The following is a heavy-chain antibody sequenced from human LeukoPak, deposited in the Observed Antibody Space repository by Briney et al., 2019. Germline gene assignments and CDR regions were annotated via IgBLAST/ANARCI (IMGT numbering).Heavy chain of an antibody. Sequence: PGGSLRLSCAASGFTFDDYAMHWVRQAPGKGLEWVSGISWNSGSIGYADSVKGRFTISRDNAKNSLYLQMNSLRAEDTALYYCAKAKKLERDYFDYWGQGTLVTVSS. D-gene: IGHD1-1*01. J-gene: IGHJ4*02. CDR1: GFTFDDYA. CDR3: AKAKKLERDYFDY. CDR2: ISWNSGSI. V-gene: IGHV3-9*01.